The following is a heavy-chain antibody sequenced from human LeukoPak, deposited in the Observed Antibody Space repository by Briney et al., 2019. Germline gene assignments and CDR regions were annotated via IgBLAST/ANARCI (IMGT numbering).Heavy chain of an antibody. CDR3: STDPRLLIY. CDR1: AFGFSDSY. Sequence: GGSLSLSCVVAAFGFSDSYMTWIRQTSGKGLEWLAYISGSGSDIYYADSVKGRFTISRDNAKNSLYLQMNSLRPDDTALYYCSTDPRLLIYWGHGTLVTVSS. D-gene: IGHD2-8*01. V-gene: IGHV3-11*01. CDR2: ISGSGSDI. J-gene: IGHJ4*01.